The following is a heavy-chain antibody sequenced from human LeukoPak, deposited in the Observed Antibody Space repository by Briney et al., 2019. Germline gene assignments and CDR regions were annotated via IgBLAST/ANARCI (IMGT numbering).Heavy chain of an antibody. J-gene: IGHJ6*03. CDR1: GGSISSYY. Sequence: SETLSLTCTVSGGSISSYYWSWIRQPPGKGLEWIGYIHYSGSTNYNPSLKSRVTISVDTSKNQFSLKLSSVTAADTAVYYCARVRDSSGYDYYYYMDVWGKGTTVAVSS. CDR3: ARVRDSSGYDYYYYMDV. D-gene: IGHD3-22*01. V-gene: IGHV4-59*01. CDR2: IHYSGST.